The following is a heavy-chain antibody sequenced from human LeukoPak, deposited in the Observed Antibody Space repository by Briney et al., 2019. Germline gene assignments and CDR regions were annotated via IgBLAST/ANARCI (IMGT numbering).Heavy chain of an antibody. Sequence: PGGSLRLSCAASGFTFSSYAMHWVRQAPGKGLEYVSAISSNGGSTYYANSVKGRFTISRDNSKNTLYLQMGSLRAEDMAVYYCARGILWFGDPTGYYYYMDVWGKGTTVTVSS. D-gene: IGHD3-10*01. J-gene: IGHJ6*03. V-gene: IGHV3-64*01. CDR3: ARGILWFGDPTGYYYYMDV. CDR1: GFTFSSYA. CDR2: ISSNGGST.